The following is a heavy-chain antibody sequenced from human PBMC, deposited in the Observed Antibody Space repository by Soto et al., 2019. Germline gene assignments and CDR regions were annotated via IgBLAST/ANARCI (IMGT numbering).Heavy chain of an antibody. Sequence: EVQLVESGGGLVKPGGSLRLSCAASGFTFSSYSMNWVRQAPGKGLEWVSSISSSSSYIYYADSVKGRFTISRDNAKNSLYLQMNSLRAEDTAVYYCARDPLSGYDSLVYWGQGTLVTVSS. CDR1: GFTFSSYS. D-gene: IGHD5-12*01. V-gene: IGHV3-21*01. CDR3: ARDPLSGYDSLVY. CDR2: ISSSSSYI. J-gene: IGHJ4*02.